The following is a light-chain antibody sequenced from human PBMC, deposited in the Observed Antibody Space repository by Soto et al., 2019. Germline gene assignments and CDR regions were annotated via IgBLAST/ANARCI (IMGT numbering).Light chain of an antibody. V-gene: IGLV2-18*02. J-gene: IGLJ1*01. Sequence: QSVLTQPPSVSGSPGQSVTISCTGTSSDVGSYNRVSWYQQPPGTAPKLMIYEVSNRPSGVPDRFSGSKSGNTASLTISGLQAEDVAHYYRSSYTSSSTYVFGTGTKLTVL. CDR1: SSDVGSYNR. CDR3: SSYTSSSTYV. CDR2: EVS.